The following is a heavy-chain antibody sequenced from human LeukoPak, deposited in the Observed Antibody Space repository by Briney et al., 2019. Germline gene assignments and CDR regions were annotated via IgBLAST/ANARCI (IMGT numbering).Heavy chain of an antibody. V-gene: IGHV4-34*01. CDR2: INHSGST. J-gene: IGHJ4*02. CDR3: ARHGAVLQWLVGVFDY. Sequence: SETLSLTCAVYGGSFSGYYWSWIRQPPGKGLEWIGEINHSGSTNYNPSLKSRVTISVDTSKNQFSLKLSSVTAADTAVYYCARHGAVLQWLVGVFDYWGQGTLVTVSS. CDR1: GGSFSGYY. D-gene: IGHD6-19*01.